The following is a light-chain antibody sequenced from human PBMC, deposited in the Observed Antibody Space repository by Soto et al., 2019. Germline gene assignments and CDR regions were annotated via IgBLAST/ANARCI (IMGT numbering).Light chain of an antibody. CDR3: QQYDNLPPFT. CDR2: DAS. V-gene: IGKV1-33*01. J-gene: IGKJ3*01. CDR1: QDISNY. Sequence: DIQMTQSPSSLSASVGDRVTITCQASQDISNYLNWYQQKPGKAPKLLIYDASNLETGVPSSFXGSGSGTDFTFTISSLQPEDIATYYCQQYDNLPPFTFGPGTKVDIK.